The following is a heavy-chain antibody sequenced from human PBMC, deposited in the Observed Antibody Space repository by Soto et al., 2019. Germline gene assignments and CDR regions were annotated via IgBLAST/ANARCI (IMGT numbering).Heavy chain of an antibody. CDR3: ASASGIAAAGDYYYGMDV. CDR1: GGTFSSYA. V-gene: IGHV1-69*01. J-gene: IGHJ6*02. Sequence: QVQLVQSGAEVKKPGSSVKVSCKASGGTFSSYAISWVRQAPGQGLEWMGGIIPIFGTANYAQKFQGRVTITADESRSTAYMELSSLRSEDTAVYYCASASGIAAAGDYYYGMDVWGQGTTVTVSS. CDR2: IIPIFGTA. D-gene: IGHD6-13*01.